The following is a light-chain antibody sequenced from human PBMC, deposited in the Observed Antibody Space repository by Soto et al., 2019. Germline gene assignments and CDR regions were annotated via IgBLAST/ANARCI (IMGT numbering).Light chain of an antibody. Sequence: QSALTQPASVSGSPGQSITISCTGTSSDVAAYNYVSWYQQHPGKAPKLMIYEVSNRPSGVSNRFSGSKSGNTASLTISGLQAEDEADYYCQSYDNILSGPLFGGGTKLTVL. CDR3: QSYDNILSGPL. V-gene: IGLV2-14*01. CDR1: SSDVAAYNY. J-gene: IGLJ3*02. CDR2: EVS.